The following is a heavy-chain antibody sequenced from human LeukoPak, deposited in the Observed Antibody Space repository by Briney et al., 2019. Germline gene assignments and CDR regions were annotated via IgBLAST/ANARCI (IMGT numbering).Heavy chain of an antibody. D-gene: IGHD4-17*01. CDR1: GFTFSDYY. Sequence: GGSLRLSCAASGFTFSDYYMSWIRQAPGKGLEWVSYIGSSSSTIYYADSVKGRFTISRDNAKNPLYLQMSSLRDEDTAVYYCARERAPGLRRTFDYWGQGTLVTVSS. V-gene: IGHV3-11*04. J-gene: IGHJ4*02. CDR3: ARERAPGLRRTFDY. CDR2: IGSSSSTI.